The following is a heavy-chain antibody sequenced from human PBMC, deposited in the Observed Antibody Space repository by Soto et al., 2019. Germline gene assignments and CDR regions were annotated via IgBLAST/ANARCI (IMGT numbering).Heavy chain of an antibody. D-gene: IGHD6-19*01. CDR1: GLSFSSYA. V-gene: IGHV3-23*01. CDR3: AKVDSSGWYQGIFEY. Sequence: GFLRVSCAHSGLSFSSYAMSWVRPAPGKGLEWVSAISGSGGSTYYADSVKGRFTISRDNSKNTLYLQMNSLRAEDTAVYYCAKVDSSGWYQGIFEYWGQGTVVTVSS. J-gene: IGHJ4*02. CDR2: ISGSGGST.